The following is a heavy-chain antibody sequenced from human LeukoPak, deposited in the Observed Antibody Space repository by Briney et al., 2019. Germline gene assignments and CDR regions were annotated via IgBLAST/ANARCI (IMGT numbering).Heavy chain of an antibody. CDR1: GFTFSTYA. CDR3: GRGGGYGMDV. Sequence: GGSLRLSCAASGFTFSTYAMSWVRQAPGKGLEWVSTLSGSGGTTYYANSVKGRFTISRDNSKNTLYLQMNSLRAEDTAIYYCGRGGGYGMDVWGQGTTVTVSS. V-gene: IGHV3-23*01. J-gene: IGHJ6*02. D-gene: IGHD3-16*01. CDR2: LSGSGGTT.